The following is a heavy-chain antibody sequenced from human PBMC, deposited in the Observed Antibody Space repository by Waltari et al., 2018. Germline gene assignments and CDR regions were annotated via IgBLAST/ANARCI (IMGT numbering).Heavy chain of an antibody. V-gene: IGHV4-4*02. J-gene: IGHJ4*02. CDR3: ARDRGRGLYLDS. CDR1: W. CDR2: SHRSGKS. Sequence: WWSWCLQTAGKGLGWIGQSHRSGKSNYTPSLESRVTISADTSSNQFTLKLTSTTAADAAVYYCARDRGRGLYLDSWGQGTLVTVSP. D-gene: IGHD2-15*01.